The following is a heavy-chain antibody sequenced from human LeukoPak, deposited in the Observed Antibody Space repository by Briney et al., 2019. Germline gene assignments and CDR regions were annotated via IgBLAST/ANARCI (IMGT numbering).Heavy chain of an antibody. D-gene: IGHD1-1*01. CDR3: AKDVRWNDEYFDY. J-gene: IGHJ4*02. V-gene: IGHV3-23*01. CDR1: GFTFSGYA. CDR2: ISGSGGST. Sequence: GGSLRLSCAASGFTFSGYAMSWVRQAPGKGLEWVSAISGSGGSTYYADSVKGRFTISRDNSKNTLYLQMNSLRAEDTAVYYCAKDVRWNDEYFDYWGQGTLVTVSS.